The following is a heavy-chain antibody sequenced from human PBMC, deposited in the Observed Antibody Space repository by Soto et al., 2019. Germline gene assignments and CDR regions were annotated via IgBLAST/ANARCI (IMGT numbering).Heavy chain of an antibody. Sequence: QPGGSLRLSCAASGFTFSSYAMSWVRQAPGKGLEWVSAISGSGGSTYYADSVKGRFTISRDNSKNTLYLQMNSLRAEDTAVYYCAKLQAVVPAAPVDYWGQGTLVTVSS. CDR3: AKLQAVVPAAPVDY. D-gene: IGHD2-2*01. CDR2: ISGSGGST. CDR1: GFTFSSYA. V-gene: IGHV3-23*01. J-gene: IGHJ4*02.